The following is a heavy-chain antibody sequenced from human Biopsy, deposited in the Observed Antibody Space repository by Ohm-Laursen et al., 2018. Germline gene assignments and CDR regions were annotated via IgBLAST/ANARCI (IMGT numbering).Heavy chain of an antibody. CDR2: INGQRNKT. Sequence: ASVKVSCNASGYTFTGYHVHWVRQAPGQGLEWMGWINGQRNKTRYGQKVQGRVMMTKDTSTTTAHLELRSLRSDDTAVYYCARHSPPGLEVSWNDVFDIWGQGTVVTVS. D-gene: IGHD5/OR15-5a*01. J-gene: IGHJ3*02. CDR1: GYTFTGYH. V-gene: IGHV1-18*04. CDR3: ARHSPPGLEVSWNDVFDI.